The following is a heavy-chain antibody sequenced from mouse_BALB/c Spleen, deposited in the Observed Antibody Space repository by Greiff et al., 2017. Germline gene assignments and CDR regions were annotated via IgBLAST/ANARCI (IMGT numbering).Heavy chain of an antibody. CDR3: ARDYYGYDADY. J-gene: IGHJ2*01. D-gene: IGHD2-2*01. Sequence: EVQLVESGGGLVQPGGSRKLSCAASGFTFSSFGMHWVRQAPEKGLEWVAYISSGSSTIYYADTVKGRFTISRDNPKNTLFLQMTSLRSEDTAMYYCARDYYGYDADYWGQGTTLTVSS. CDR2: ISSGSSTI. V-gene: IGHV5-17*02. CDR1: GFTFSSFG.